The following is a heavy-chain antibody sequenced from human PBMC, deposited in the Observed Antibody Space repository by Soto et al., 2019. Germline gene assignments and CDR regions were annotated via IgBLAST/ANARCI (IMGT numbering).Heavy chain of an antibody. V-gene: IGHV4-30-4*01. D-gene: IGHD3-10*01. CDR2: IYYSGTT. CDR1: GGSISSGDYC. J-gene: IGHJ6*02. CDR3: ARGPGSGILDV. Sequence: PSETLSLTCTVSGGSISSGDYCWSWIRQPPGKGLEWIGYIYYSGTTSYNPSLMSRLTLSLDTSKNQFSLKLSSVTAADTAMYYCARGPGSGILDVWGQGTTVTVSS.